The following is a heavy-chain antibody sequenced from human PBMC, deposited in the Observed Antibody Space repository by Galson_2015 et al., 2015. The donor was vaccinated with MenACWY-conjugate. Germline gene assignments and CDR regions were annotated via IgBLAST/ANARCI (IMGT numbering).Heavy chain of an antibody. Sequence: SLRLSCAASGFTFSTYGMHWVRQAPGKGLEWVSSIRGSGDSTYCADSVKGRFTISRDNSDNTLYLQLSSLRAEDTAIYYCAKDNDYYGWGSYLLYWGQGTLVTVPS. J-gene: IGHJ4*02. CDR1: GFTFSTYG. V-gene: IGHV3-23*01. CDR3: AKDNDYYGWGSYLLY. CDR2: IRGSGDST. D-gene: IGHD3-10*01.